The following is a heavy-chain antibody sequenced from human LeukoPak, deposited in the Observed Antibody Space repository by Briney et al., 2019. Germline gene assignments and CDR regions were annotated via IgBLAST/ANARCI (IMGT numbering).Heavy chain of an antibody. Sequence: SVKVSCKASGFTFTSSAMQWVRQARGQRLEWIGWIVVGRGNTKYAQNFQERVTITRDMSTSTAYMELSSLRSEDTAVYYCAAIPGYYYDSSGYSWFDYWGQGTLVTVSS. CDR3: AAIPGYYYDSSGYSWFDY. J-gene: IGHJ5*01. V-gene: IGHV1-58*02. CDR1: GFTFTSSA. D-gene: IGHD3-22*01. CDR2: IVVGRGNT.